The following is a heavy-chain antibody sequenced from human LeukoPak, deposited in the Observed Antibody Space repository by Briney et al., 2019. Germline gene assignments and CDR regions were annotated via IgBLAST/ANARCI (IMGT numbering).Heavy chain of an antibody. CDR1: GGSISSYY. J-gene: IGHJ6*03. CDR2: IYTGGST. Sequence: SETLSLTCTVSGGSISSYYWSWIRQPPGKGLEWIGYIYTGGSTNYNPSLKSRVTISVDTSKNQFSLKLSSVTAADTAVYYCASTPRRPYCSSTSCYPYYYYYMDVWGKGTTVTVSS. D-gene: IGHD2-2*01. CDR3: ASTPRRPYCSSTSCYPYYYYYMDV. V-gene: IGHV4-4*09.